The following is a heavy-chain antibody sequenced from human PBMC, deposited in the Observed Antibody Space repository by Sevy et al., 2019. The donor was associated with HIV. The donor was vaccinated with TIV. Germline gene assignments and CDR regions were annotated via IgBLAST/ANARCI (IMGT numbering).Heavy chain of an antibody. J-gene: IGHJ4*02. CDR1: GFTFSSYT. CDR3: ARGSGYYGFDY. V-gene: IGHV3-21*01. D-gene: IGHD3-3*01. Sequence: GGSLRLSCAVSGFTFSSYTMNWVRQAPGKGLEWVSSISSSGSYIYFADSLKGRFTISRDNANNSLYLQMNSLRAGDTAVYYCARGSGYYGFDYWGQGMLVTVSS. CDR2: ISSSGSYI.